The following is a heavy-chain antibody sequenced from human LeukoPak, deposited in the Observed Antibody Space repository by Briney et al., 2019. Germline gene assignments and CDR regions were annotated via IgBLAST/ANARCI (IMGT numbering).Heavy chain of an antibody. V-gene: IGHV3-30*02. CDR1: GFTFSSYG. D-gene: IGHD3-3*01. CDR2: IRYDGSNK. J-gene: IGHJ6*03. CDR3: ARGPYYDFWSGYEISYYMDV. Sequence: GGSLRLSCAASGFTFSSYGMHWVRQAPGKGLEWVAFIRYDGSNKYYADSVKGRFTISRDNSKNTLYLQMNSLRAEDTAVYYCARGPYYDFWSGYEISYYMDVWGKGTTVTVSS.